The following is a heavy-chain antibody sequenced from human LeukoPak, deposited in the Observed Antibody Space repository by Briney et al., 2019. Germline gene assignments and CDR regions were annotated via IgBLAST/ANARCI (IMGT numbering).Heavy chain of an antibody. V-gene: IGHV1-8*01. Sequence: ASVKVSCKASGYTFTSYDINWVRQATGRGLEWMGWMNPNSGNTGYAQKFQGRVTMTRNTSISTAYMELSSLRSEDTAVYYCARGRDGDYDGNWYYYYGMDVWGQGTTVTVSS. D-gene: IGHD4-17*01. CDR2: MNPNSGNT. J-gene: IGHJ6*02. CDR3: ARGRDGDYDGNWYYYYGMDV. CDR1: GYTFTSYD.